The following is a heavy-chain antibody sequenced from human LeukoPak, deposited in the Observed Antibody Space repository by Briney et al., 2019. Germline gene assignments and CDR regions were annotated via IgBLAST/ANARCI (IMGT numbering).Heavy chain of an antibody. CDR1: GFTFSSYG. CDR3: AELGITMIGGV. J-gene: IGHJ6*04. V-gene: IGHV3-23*01. CDR2: ISGSGGST. Sequence: GGSLRLSCAASGFTFSSYGMSWVRQAPGKGLEWVSAISGSGGSTYYADSVKGTLTISRDKYKNTLYLQINSLRAEDTAVYYCAELGITMIGGVWGKGTTVTISS. D-gene: IGHD3-10*02.